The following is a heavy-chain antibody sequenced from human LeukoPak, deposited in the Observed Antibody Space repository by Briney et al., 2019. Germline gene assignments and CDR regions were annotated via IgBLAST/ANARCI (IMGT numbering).Heavy chain of an antibody. CDR3: ARHGNTRAFDI. CDR2: IYYSGST. Sequence: SETLSLTCTVSGGSISSYYWSWIRQPPGKGLEWIGYIYYSGSTNYNPSLKSRVTISVDTSKNQFSLKLSSVTAADTAVYYCARHGNTRAFDIWGQGTMVTVSS. CDR1: GGSISSYY. V-gene: IGHV4-59*08. J-gene: IGHJ3*02.